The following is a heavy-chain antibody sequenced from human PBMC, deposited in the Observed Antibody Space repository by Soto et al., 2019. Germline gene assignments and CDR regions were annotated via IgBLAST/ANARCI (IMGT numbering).Heavy chain of an antibody. CDR2: INHSGST. CDR1: GGSFSGYY. Sequence: SETLSLTCAVYGGSFSGYYWSWIRQPPGKGLEWIGVINHSGSTNYNPSLKSRVTISVDTSKNQFSLKLSSVTAADTAVYYCARDHSYDFWSGYIGRDYYFDYWGQGTLVTVSS. V-gene: IGHV4-34*01. D-gene: IGHD3-3*01. CDR3: ARDHSYDFWSGYIGRDYYFDY. J-gene: IGHJ4*02.